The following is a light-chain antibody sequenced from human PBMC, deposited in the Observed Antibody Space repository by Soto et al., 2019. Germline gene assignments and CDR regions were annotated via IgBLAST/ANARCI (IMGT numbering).Light chain of an antibody. J-gene: IGLJ3*02. Sequence: QSALTQPASVSGSPGQSITISCTGSSSDVGGYNYVSWFQQHPGKAPKLMIYDVSNRPSGVSNRFSGSKSGNTASLTISGLEAEDEAYYYCSSYTTSGTGVFGGGTKLTVL. CDR1: SSDVGGYNY. CDR3: SSYTTSGTGV. CDR2: DVS. V-gene: IGLV2-14*01.